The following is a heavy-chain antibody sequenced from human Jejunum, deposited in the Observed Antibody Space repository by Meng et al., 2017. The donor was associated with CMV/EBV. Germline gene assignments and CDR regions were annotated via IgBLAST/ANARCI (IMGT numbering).Heavy chain of an antibody. CDR3: ARKIAGPNHLKDTLFDY. V-gene: IGHV3-21*01. J-gene: IGHJ4*02. Sequence: FTFSNNSMNWVRQAPGKGLEWVSLIDSSGAYTYYADSVKGRFTSSRDNAENSLDLQMNSLRVEDTAVYYCARKIAGPNHLKDTLFDYWGQGTLVTVSS. D-gene: IGHD1-14*01. CDR1: FTFSNNS. CDR2: IDSSGAYT.